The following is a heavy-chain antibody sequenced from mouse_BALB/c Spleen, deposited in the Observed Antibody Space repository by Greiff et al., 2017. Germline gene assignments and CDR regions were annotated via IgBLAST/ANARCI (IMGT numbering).Heavy chain of an antibody. Sequence: QVQLKQSGAELAKPGASVKMSCKASGYTFTSYWMHWVKQRPGQGLEWIGYINPSTGYTEYNQKFKDKATLTADKSSSTAYMQLSSLTSEDSAVYYCARLLREAWFAYWGQGTLVTVSA. V-gene: IGHV1-7*01. D-gene: IGHD1-1*01. CDR3: ARLLREAWFAY. CDR1: GYTFTSYW. J-gene: IGHJ3*01. CDR2: INPSTGYT.